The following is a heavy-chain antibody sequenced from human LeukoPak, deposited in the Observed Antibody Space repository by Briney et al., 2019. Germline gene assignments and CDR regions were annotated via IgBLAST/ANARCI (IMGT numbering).Heavy chain of an antibody. J-gene: IGHJ5*02. D-gene: IGHD3-9*01. CDR3: ARDISPKASWFDP. CDR2: ISSSGSTI. Sequence: QPGGSLRLSCAASGFTFSSYEMNWVRQAPGKGLEWVSYISSSGSTIYYADSVKGRFTISRDNAKDSLYLQMNSLRAEGTAVYYCARDISPKASWFDPWGQGTLVTVSS. CDR1: GFTFSSYE. V-gene: IGHV3-48*03.